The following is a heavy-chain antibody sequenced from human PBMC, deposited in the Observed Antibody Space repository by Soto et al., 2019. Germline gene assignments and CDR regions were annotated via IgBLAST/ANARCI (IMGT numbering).Heavy chain of an antibody. CDR2: ISGSGGST. V-gene: IGHV3-23*01. D-gene: IGHD4-17*01. Sequence: GGSLRLSCAASGFTFSSYAMSWVRQAPGKGLEWVSAISGSGGSTYYADSVKGRFTISRDNSKNTLYLQMNSLRAEDTAVYYCAKDVVYGPYYYYMDVWGKGTTVTVSS. CDR3: AKDVVYGPYYYYMDV. CDR1: GFTFSSYA. J-gene: IGHJ6*03.